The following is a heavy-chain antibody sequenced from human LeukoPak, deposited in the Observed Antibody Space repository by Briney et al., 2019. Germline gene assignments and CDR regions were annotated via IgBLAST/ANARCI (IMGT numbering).Heavy chain of an antibody. CDR2: ISSSSSYI. J-gene: IGHJ5*02. CDR1: GFTFSDYY. Sequence: PGGSLRLSCAASGFTFSDYYMSWIRQAPGKGLEWVSSISSSSSYIYYADSVKGRFTISRDNAKNSLYLQMNSLRAEDTAVYYCARSGSWGAAAGNNWFDPWGQGTLVTVSS. CDR3: ARSGSWGAAAGNNWFDP. V-gene: IGHV3-11*06. D-gene: IGHD6-13*01.